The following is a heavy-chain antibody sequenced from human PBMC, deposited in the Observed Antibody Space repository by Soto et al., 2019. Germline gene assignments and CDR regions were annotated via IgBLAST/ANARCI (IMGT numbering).Heavy chain of an antibody. D-gene: IGHD5-12*01. CDR1: GGSVSSGSYY. V-gene: IGHV4-61*01. J-gene: IGHJ4*02. CDR2: IYSSGST. CDR3: ARDGDGYHY. Sequence: QVQLQESGPGLVKPSETLSLTCTVSGGSVSSGSYYWSWIRQPPGKGLEWIGYIYSSGSTSYNPSLKSRVTISLDTSKNQSSLQMSSVTAADTAVYYCARDGDGYHYWGQGTLVTVSS.